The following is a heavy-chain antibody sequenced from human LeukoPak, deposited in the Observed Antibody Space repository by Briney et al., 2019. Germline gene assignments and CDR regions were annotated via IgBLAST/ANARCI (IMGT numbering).Heavy chain of an antibody. J-gene: IGHJ4*02. Sequence: ASVKVSCKTSGYTFSNHGISWVRQAPGQGPEWVGWISGYNGNINYVQKFRGRVTMTTDTSTSTAYMELRSLRSDDTAVYYCARDLSLGRHDDGEPFDYWGQGTLVTVSS. V-gene: IGHV1-18*01. CDR1: GYTFSNHG. D-gene: IGHD4-17*01. CDR2: ISGYNGNI. CDR3: ARDLSLGRHDDGEPFDY.